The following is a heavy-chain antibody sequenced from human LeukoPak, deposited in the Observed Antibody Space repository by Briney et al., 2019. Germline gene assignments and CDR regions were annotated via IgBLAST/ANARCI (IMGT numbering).Heavy chain of an antibody. V-gene: IGHV4-34*01. CDR2: INHSGNT. J-gene: IGHJ4*02. CDR1: GGSFGGYY. Sequence: SETLSLTCAVYGGSFGGYYWTWIRQSQGKGLEWIGEINHSGNTNYNPSLKSRVTISVDTSKKQFSLTVRSVTAADTAVYYCARGGGQWLRSYYFDYWGQGALVTVSS. D-gene: IGHD5-12*01. CDR3: ARGGGQWLRSYYFDY.